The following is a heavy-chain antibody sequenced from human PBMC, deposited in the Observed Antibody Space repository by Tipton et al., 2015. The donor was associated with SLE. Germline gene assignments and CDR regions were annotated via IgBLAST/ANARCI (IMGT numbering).Heavy chain of an antibody. CDR2: IYHTGSA. Sequence: TLSLTCTVSGDSITSHYWSWIRQPPGKGLEWIGHIYHTGSANYNPSLKSRVTISLDTSKFQFSLKLSSVTAADTAMYYCASHSLYGPFDNWGQGILVTVSS. CDR1: GDSITSHY. V-gene: IGHV4-59*11. CDR3: ASHSLYGPFDN. J-gene: IGHJ4*01. D-gene: IGHD3-10*01.